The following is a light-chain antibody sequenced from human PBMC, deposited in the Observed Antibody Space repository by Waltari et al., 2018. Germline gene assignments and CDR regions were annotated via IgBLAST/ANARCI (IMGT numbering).Light chain of an antibody. Sequence: SYELTQPSSVSVSPGQTAKISCSGNILAKKYARGFQQKPGQAPVLIIYKDTERPSGIPERFSGSSSGTTVTLTVSGAQVEDEADYYCYCAADDNRLFGGGTKLTVL. CDR1: ILAKKY. CDR3: YCAADDNRL. CDR2: KDT. J-gene: IGLJ2*01. V-gene: IGLV3-27*01.